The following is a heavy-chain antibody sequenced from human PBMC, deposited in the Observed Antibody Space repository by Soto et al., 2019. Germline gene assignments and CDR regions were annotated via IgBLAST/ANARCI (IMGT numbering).Heavy chain of an antibody. Sequence: ESGGGVVQPGRSLRLSCAASGFTFSSYAMHWVRQAPGKGLEWVAVISYDGSNKYYADSVKGRFTISRDNSKNTLYLQMNSLRAEDTDVYYCAREEYYVEMASFDYWGQGTLVTVSS. CDR1: GFTFSSYA. D-gene: IGHD1-26*01. V-gene: IGHV3-30-3*01. CDR2: ISYDGSNK. CDR3: AREEYYVEMASFDY. J-gene: IGHJ4*02.